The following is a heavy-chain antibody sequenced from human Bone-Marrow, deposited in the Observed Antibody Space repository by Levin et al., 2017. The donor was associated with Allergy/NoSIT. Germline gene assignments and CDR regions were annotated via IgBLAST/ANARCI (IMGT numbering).Heavy chain of an antibody. CDR3: AKDPNGRRHHSYPGYFDY. CDR2: ISNDGSNK. J-gene: IGHJ4*02. D-gene: IGHD1-14*01. V-gene: IGHV3-30*04. CDR1: GFIFSKYA. Sequence: GGSLRLSCEGSGFIFSKYAMHWVRQAPGKGLEWVAVISNDGSNKHYADLVRGRFPISRDNSKNILYLQMNSLRPEDTAVYYCAKDPNGRRHHSYPGYFDYWGRGIIVIVSS.